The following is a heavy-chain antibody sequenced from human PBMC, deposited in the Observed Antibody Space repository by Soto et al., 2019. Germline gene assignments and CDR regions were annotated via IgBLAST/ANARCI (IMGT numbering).Heavy chain of an antibody. CDR1: GGSVSTGSDY. D-gene: IGHD4-17*01. CDR2: MFDSGST. Sequence: KASETLSLTCTVSGGSVSTGSDYWSWIRLRPGKGLEWVGCMFDSGSTDYNPSLKSRVTISADTSKNQFSLKLTSVTAADTAVYYCARSGGNHGDGHYYFDYWGRGILVTVSS. CDR3: ARSGGNHGDGHYYFDY. J-gene: IGHJ4*02. V-gene: IGHV4-61*01.